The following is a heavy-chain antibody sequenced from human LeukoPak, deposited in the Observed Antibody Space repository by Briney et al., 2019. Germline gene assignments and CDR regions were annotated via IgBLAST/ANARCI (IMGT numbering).Heavy chain of an antibody. J-gene: IGHJ4*02. CDR1: GFPFRSYW. D-gene: IGHD2-15*01. CDR3: ARLYCRGASCYANLDY. V-gene: IGHV3-7*04. Sequence: GGSLRLSCAASGFPFRSYWMSWVRQAPGKGLEWVANVKQDGSQKYYVDSVRGRFTISRDNAENSLYLQMNSLTAEDTAVYYCARLYCRGASCYANLDYWGQGTLGAVSS. CDR2: VKQDGSQK.